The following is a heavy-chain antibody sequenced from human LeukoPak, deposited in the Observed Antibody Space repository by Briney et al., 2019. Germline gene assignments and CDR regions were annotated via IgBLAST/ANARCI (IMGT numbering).Heavy chain of an antibody. J-gene: IGHJ4*02. CDR2: ISGSGGST. CDR1: GFTFSSYA. V-gene: IGHV3-23*01. CDR3: AKGSTVTTYGWGVDY. Sequence: GGSLTLSCAGAGFTFSSYAMSWVRQAPGKGLEWVSGISGSGGSTYYADSVKGRFTISRDNSKNTLYLQMNSLRAEDTAVYYCAKGSTVTTYGWGVDYWGQGTLVTVSS. D-gene: IGHD4-17*01.